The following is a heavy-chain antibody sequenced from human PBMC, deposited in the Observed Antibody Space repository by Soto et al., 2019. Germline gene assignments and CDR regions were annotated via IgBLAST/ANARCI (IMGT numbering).Heavy chain of an antibody. J-gene: IGHJ4*02. CDR1: GGSISSYY. CDR3: ARDDYGLDY. CDR2: IYYSGST. D-gene: IGHD4-17*01. Sequence: SETLSLTCTVPGGSISSYYWSWIRQPPGKGLEWIGYIYYSGSTNYNPSLKSRVTISVDTSKNQFSLKLSSVTAADTAVYYCARDDYGLDYWGQGALVTVSS. V-gene: IGHV4-59*01.